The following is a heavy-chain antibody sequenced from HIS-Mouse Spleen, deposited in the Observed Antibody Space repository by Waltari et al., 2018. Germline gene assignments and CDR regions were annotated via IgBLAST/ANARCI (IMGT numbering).Heavy chain of an antibody. V-gene: IGHV3-74*01. J-gene: IGHJ3*02. CDR3: ARDLELDAFDI. D-gene: IGHD1-1*01. Sequence: EVQLVESGGGLVQPGGSLRLSCAASGFTFSSYWMHWVRQAPGKGLGLVSRINRDGSSTSYADSLKGRFTISRDNAKNTLYLQMNSLRAEDTAVYYCARDLELDAFDIWGQGTMVTVSS. CDR1: GFTFSSYW. CDR2: INRDGSST.